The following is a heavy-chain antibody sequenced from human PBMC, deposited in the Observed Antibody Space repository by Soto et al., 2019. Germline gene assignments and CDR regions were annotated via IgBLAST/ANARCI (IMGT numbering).Heavy chain of an antibody. CDR3: ARPPRGDPNTDYFDY. D-gene: IGHD4-17*01. J-gene: IGHJ4*02. Sequence: EVQLVESGGGLVKPGGSLRLSCAASGFTFSSYSMNWVRQAPGKGLEWVSSISSSSSYIYYADSVKGRFTISRDNAKNSLYLQRNSLRAEDTSVYYCARPPRGDPNTDYFDYWGQGTVVTVSS. CDR1: GFTFSSYS. V-gene: IGHV3-21*01. CDR2: ISSSSSYI.